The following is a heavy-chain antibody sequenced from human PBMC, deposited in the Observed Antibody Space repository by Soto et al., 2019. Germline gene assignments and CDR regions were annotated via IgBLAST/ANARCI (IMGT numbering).Heavy chain of an antibody. CDR3: AHRRGAPGHFDS. D-gene: IGHD2-2*01. CDR1: GFSLTTNGVG. Sequence: QITLKESGPTLVKPTQTLTLTCTFSGFSLTTNGVGVGWIRQPPGKALEWLALIYWDDDKRYSPSLNSRLTITQDTPKNQLVLTMTDMAPVDAATYFCAHRRGAPGHFDSWGQGTLVTVSS. CDR2: IYWDDDK. V-gene: IGHV2-5*02. J-gene: IGHJ4*02.